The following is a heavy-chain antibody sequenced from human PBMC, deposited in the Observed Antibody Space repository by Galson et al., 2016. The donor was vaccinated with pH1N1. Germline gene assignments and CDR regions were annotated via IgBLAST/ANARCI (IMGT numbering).Heavy chain of an antibody. CDR3: AHREVMITNAFDF. Sequence: ALVKPTQTLTLTCTFSGFSINSSGMGVGWIRQPPGQALEWLAVIYWDDDKRYSISLKSRLTISKDTSKNQVVLTMTNMDPVDTGTYYCAHREVMITNAFDFWGRGTMVTVSS. CDR1: GFSINSSGMG. J-gene: IGHJ3*01. V-gene: IGHV2-5*08. D-gene: IGHD3-10*01. CDR2: IYWDDDK.